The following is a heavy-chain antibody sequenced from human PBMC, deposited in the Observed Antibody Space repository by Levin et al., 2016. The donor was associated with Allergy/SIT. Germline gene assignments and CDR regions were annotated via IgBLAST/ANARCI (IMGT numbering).Heavy chain of an antibody. V-gene: IGHV3-72*01. J-gene: IGHJ3*02. Sequence: WIRQPPGKGLEWVGRTRNKANSYTTEYAASVKGRFTISRDDSKNSLYLQMNSLKTEDTAVYYCAREGVGATTLWAFDIWGQGTMVTVSS. CDR3: AREGVGATTLWAFDI. D-gene: IGHD1-26*01. CDR2: TRNKANSYTT.